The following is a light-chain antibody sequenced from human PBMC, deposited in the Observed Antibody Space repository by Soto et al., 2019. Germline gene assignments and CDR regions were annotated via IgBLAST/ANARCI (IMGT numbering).Light chain of an antibody. CDR3: SSYTSSSTPVV. Sequence: QSALTQPASVSGSPGQSITISCTGTSSEVGGYNYVSWYQQHPGKAPKLMIYEVSNRPSGVSNRFSGSKSGNTASLTISGLQAEDEADYYCSSYTSSSTPVVFGGGTNLTVL. CDR2: EVS. V-gene: IGLV2-14*01. CDR1: SSEVGGYNY. J-gene: IGLJ2*01.